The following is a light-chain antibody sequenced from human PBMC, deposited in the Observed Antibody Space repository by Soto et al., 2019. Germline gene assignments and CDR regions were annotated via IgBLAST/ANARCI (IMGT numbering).Light chain of an antibody. J-gene: IGLJ1*01. CDR2: EVS. CDR3: ISYTSSSIDYV. V-gene: IGLV2-14*01. CDR1: SSDVGGYNY. Sequence: QSALTQPASVSGSPGQSITISCTGTSSDVGGYNYVSWYQQHPGKAPKLMIYEVSNRPSGVSNRFSGSKSGNAVSLTISGLQADDQADHDCISYTSSSIDYVFGTGTKLTVL.